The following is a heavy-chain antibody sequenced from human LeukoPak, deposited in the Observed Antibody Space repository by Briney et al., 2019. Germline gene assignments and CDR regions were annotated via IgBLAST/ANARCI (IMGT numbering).Heavy chain of an antibody. CDR1: GFTFTNYW. V-gene: IGHV3-7*01. D-gene: IGHD2-2*01. CDR2: IYLDGSRA. J-gene: IGHJ6*03. Sequence: GGSLRLSCAVSGFTFTNYWMSWARQSPGKGLEWVANIYLDGSRAYYVDSVKGRFTISRDNAKNSLFLQMNSLSAEDTAVYYCGRAGPVTKDHFMDVWGKGTTVTISS. CDR3: GRAGPVTKDHFMDV.